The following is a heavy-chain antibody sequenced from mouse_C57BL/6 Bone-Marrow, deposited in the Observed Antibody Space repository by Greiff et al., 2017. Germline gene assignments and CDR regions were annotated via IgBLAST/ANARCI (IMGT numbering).Heavy chain of an antibody. CDR2: IYPGDGDT. D-gene: IGHD1-1*01. J-gene: IGHJ3*01. CDR3: ATYYYGVWFAY. Sequence: QVQLQQSGPELVKPGASVKISCKASGYAFSSSWMNWVKQRPGKGLEWIGRIYPGDGDTNYNGKFKGKATLTADKSSSTAYMQLSSLTSEDSAVYFCATYYYGVWFAYWGQGTLVTVSA. V-gene: IGHV1-82*01. CDR1: GYAFSSSW.